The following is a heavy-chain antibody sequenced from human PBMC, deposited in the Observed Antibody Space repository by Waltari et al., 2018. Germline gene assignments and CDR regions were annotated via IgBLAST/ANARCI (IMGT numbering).Heavy chain of an antibody. CDR3: ARDKSSGCFDY. CDR2: ISSSGSTI. Sequence: VQLVESGGGVVQPGRSLRLSCAASGFTFSSYEMNWVRQAPGKGLEWVSYISSSGSTIYYADSVKGRFTISRDNAKNSLYLQMNSLRAEDTAVYYCARDKSSGCFDYWGQGTLVTVSS. CDR1: GFTFSSYE. V-gene: IGHV3-48*03. J-gene: IGHJ4*02. D-gene: IGHD6-19*01.